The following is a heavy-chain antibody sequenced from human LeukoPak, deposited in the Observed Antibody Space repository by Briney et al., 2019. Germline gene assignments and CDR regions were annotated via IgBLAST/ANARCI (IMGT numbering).Heavy chain of an antibody. V-gene: IGHV3-23*01. Sequence: GGSLRLSCAASGFTFSTYAMSWVRQAPGKGLEWVPTISGSGGSIYYADPVKGQLTISRDNSKNTLYLQMSSLRAEDTAVYYCAKDRGKQWPNWYFDVWGRGTLVTVSS. D-gene: IGHD6-19*01. J-gene: IGHJ2*01. CDR3: AKDRGKQWPNWYFDV. CDR2: ISGSGGSI. CDR1: GFTFSTYA.